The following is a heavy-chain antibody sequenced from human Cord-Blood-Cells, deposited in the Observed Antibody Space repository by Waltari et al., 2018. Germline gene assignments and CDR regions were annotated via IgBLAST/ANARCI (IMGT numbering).Heavy chain of an antibody. CDR2: INHSGST. CDR3: ARGGGSYSSSSKDAFDI. D-gene: IGHD6-6*01. V-gene: IGHV4-34*01. Sequence: QVQLQQWGAGLLKPSETLSLTCAVYGGSFSGYYWSWIRQPPGKGLEWIGEINHSGSTNYNPSLKSRVTISVDTSKNQFSLKLSSVTAADTAVYYCARGGGSYSSSSKDAFDIWGQGTMVTVSS. J-gene: IGHJ3*02. CDR1: GGSFSGYY.